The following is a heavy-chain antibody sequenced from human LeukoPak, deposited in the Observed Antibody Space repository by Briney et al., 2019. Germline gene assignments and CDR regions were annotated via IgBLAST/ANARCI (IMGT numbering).Heavy chain of an antibody. V-gene: IGHV3-23*01. J-gene: IGHJ4*02. CDR2: ISGIGGST. CDR3: ARGGAARPDY. CDR1: GFTFSSYA. Sequence: GGSLRLSCAASGFTFSSYAMSWVRQAPGKGLEWVSSISGIGGSTYYADSVKGRFTISRDNSKNTLYLQMSSLRAEDTAVYYCARGGAARPDYWGQGTLVTVSS. D-gene: IGHD6-6*01.